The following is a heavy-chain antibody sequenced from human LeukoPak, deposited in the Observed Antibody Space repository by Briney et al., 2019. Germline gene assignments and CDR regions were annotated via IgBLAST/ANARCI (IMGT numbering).Heavy chain of an antibody. CDR3: ARATYYDFWSGTTPFDI. Sequence: SETLSLTCTVSGGSISSYYWSWIRQPPGKGLEWIGYIYYSGSTNYNPSLKSRVTISVDTSKIQFSLKLSSVTAADTAVYYCARATYYDFWSGTTPFDIWGQGTMVTVSS. CDR2: IYYSGST. D-gene: IGHD3-3*01. J-gene: IGHJ3*02. CDR1: GGSISSYY. V-gene: IGHV4-59*01.